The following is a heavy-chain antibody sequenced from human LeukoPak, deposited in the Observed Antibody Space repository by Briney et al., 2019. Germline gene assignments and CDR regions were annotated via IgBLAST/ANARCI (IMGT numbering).Heavy chain of an antibody. CDR3: AKFIYYYDSSGRYQFEY. J-gene: IGHJ4*02. D-gene: IGHD3-22*01. V-gene: IGHV3-30-3*02. Sequence: GRSLRLSCAASGFTFSSYAMHWVRQAPGKGLEWVAVISYDGSNKYYADSVKGRFTISRDNSKNTLYLQMNSLRAEDTAVYYCAKFIYYYDSSGRYQFEYWGQGTLVTVSS. CDR2: ISYDGSNK. CDR1: GFTFSSYA.